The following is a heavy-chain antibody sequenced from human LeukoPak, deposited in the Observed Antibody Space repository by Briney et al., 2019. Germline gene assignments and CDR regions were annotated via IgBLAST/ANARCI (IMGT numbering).Heavy chain of an antibody. CDR2: ITGDGGNK. D-gene: IGHD2-8*01. J-gene: IGHJ4*02. CDR1: GFIFDDYA. CDR3: GEEMVDGAGAIDY. V-gene: IGHV3-43*02. Sequence: TGGSLRPSCAASGFIFDDYAMHWVRQAPGKGLEWVSLITGDGGNKYYADSMKGRFTISRDNSKNSLYLQMTSLRTEDTALYYCGEEMVDGAGAIDYWGQGTLVTVSS.